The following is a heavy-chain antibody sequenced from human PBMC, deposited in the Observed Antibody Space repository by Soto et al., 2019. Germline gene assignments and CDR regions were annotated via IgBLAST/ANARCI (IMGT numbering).Heavy chain of an antibody. J-gene: IGHJ4*02. CDR3: ASDLGSSIDY. CDR2: ISSSSSYI. V-gene: IGHV3-21*01. CDR1: GFTFSSYS. Sequence: EVQLVESGGDLVKPGGSLRLSCAASGFTFSSYSMNWVRQAPGKGLEWVSSISSSSSYIYYADSVKGRFTISRDNAKNSLYLQMNSLRAEDTAVYYCASDLGSSIDYWGQGTLVTVSS. D-gene: IGHD6-6*01.